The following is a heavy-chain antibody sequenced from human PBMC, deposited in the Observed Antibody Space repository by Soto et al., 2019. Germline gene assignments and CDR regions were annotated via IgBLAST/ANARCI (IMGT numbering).Heavy chain of an antibody. CDR3: AXXXTXTXXDXYLDH. CDR2: ISITGGTT. CDR1: GFSFSSYA. V-gene: IGHV3-23*01. Sequence: RLSCAASGFSFSSYAMHWVRQAPGKGLEWVSAISITGGTTFSSDSVKGRFTISRDNSKNIFFLEMSDLRAEDTAVYYCAXXXTXTXXDXYLDHWGLGTLVTVSS. J-gene: IGHJ4*02.